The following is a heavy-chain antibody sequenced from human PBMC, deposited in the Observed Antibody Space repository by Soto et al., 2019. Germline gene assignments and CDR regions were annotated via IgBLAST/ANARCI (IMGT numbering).Heavy chain of an antibody. D-gene: IGHD2-2*01. CDR1: VYVITSCYH. Sequence: PSETLSLSCAGSVYVITSCYHWGWIRQPPGKELEWIGTISHSGDTYYNPSLKSRVTISIYTAKNHLSLILSSVTAADTATYYCTRIYCTTTSCFINGMDVWGQGTTVTVSS. CDR2: ISHSGDT. CDR3: TRIYCTTTSCFINGMDV. V-gene: IGHV4-38-2*01. J-gene: IGHJ6*02.